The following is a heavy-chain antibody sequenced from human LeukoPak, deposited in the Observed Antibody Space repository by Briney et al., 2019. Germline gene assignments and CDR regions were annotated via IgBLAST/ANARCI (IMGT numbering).Heavy chain of an antibody. V-gene: IGHV4-59*08. CDR1: GGSIRKYY. D-gene: IGHD3-22*01. CDR2: IYYIGTT. J-gene: IGHJ4*02. CDR3: AKTYYDSSGYHFDN. Sequence: SETLSLTCSVSGGSIRKYYWSWIRQPPGKGLEWIGYIYYIGTTNYNPSLKSRVTISVDTSTDQFSPKLKSVTAADTAVYYCAKTYYDSSGYHFDNWGQGTLVTVSS.